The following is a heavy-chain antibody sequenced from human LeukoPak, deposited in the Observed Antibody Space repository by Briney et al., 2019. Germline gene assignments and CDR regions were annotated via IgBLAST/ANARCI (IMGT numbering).Heavy chain of an antibody. V-gene: IGHV3-21*01. D-gene: IGHD6-19*01. CDR1: GFTFSSYS. CDR2: ISSSSSYI. Sequence: PGGSLRLSCAASGFTFSSYSMNWVRQAPGKGLEWVSSISSSSSYIYYADSVKGRFTISRDNAKNSLYLQMNSLRADDTAVYYCAREDSVAGALADYWGQGTLVTVSS. J-gene: IGHJ4*02. CDR3: AREDSVAGALADY.